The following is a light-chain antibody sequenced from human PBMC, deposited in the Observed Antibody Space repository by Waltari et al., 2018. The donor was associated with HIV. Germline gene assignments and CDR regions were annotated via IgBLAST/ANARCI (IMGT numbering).Light chain of an antibody. CDR2: YDS. J-gene: IGLJ2*01. CDR3: QVWDSSSGVV. Sequence: SYVLTQSPSVPVAPGKTARITCGGNNIGSKRVPWYQQKPGQAPVLVIYYDSDRPSGIPERFSGSNSGNTATLTISRVEAGDEADYYCQVWDSSSGVVFGGGTRLTVL. CDR1: NIGSKR. V-gene: IGLV3-21*04.